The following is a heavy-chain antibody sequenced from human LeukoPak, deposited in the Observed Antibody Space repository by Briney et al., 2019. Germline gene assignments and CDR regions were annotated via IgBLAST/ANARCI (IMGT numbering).Heavy chain of an antibody. CDR3: ARATPIWFDP. Sequence: SETLSLTCTVSGGSISSYYWSWIRQPPGKGLEWIGYIYYSGSTNYNPSLKSRVTISVDTSKNQFSLKLSSVTAAGTAVYYCARATPIWFDPWGQGTLVSVSS. J-gene: IGHJ5*02. D-gene: IGHD5-12*01. V-gene: IGHV4-59*08. CDR1: GGSISSYY. CDR2: IYYSGST.